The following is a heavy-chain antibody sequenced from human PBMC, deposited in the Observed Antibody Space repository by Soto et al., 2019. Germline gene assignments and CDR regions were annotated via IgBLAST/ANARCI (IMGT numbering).Heavy chain of an antibody. V-gene: IGHV5-51*01. J-gene: IGHJ4*02. Sequence: GESLKISCKGSGYSFNSNWIGWVRQMPGKGLEWMGIIYPSDSDTRYSPSFQGQVAISAVKSVSSAYLQWDSLKASDTAIYYCVRASVVEFSPDYFDYWGQGTLVTVSS. CDR2: IYPSDSDT. D-gene: IGHD2-15*01. CDR1: GYSFNSNW. CDR3: VRASVVEFSPDYFDY.